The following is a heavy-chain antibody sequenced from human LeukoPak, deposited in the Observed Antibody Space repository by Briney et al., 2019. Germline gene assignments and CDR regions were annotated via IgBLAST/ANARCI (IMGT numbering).Heavy chain of an antibody. CDR1: GGSISSSNW. J-gene: IGHJ6*04. V-gene: IGHV4-4*02. CDR2: IYHSGST. CDR3: ARVRFGEFFVGMDV. Sequence: PSGTLSLTCAVSGGSISSSNWWSWVRQPPGKGLEWVGEIYHSGSTNYNPSLKSRVTISVDKSKNHFSLTLRSVTAADTAVYYCARVRFGEFFVGMDVWGKGTTVTVSS. D-gene: IGHD3-10*01.